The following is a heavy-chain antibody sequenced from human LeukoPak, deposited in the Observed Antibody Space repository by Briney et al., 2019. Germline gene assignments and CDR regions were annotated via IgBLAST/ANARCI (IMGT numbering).Heavy chain of an antibody. CDR1: GCIFTSYW. CDR2: IYPVASDT. CDR3: ASPINGYLNY. J-gene: IGHJ4*02. V-gene: IGHV5-51*01. D-gene: IGHD2-8*01. Sequence: GGSLEISCKGSGCIFTSYWIGWVRQVPGKGLEWLEIIYPVASDTRYSPSFQGQVTISADKSISTAYLQWSSLKASDTAMYYCASPINGYLNYWGQGTLVTVSS.